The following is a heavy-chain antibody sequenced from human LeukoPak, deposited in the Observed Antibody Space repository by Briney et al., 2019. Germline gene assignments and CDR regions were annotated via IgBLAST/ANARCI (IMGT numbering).Heavy chain of an antibody. J-gene: IGHJ4*02. CDR2: ISGSGGTT. D-gene: IGHD5-12*01. V-gene: IGHV3-23*01. CDR3: AKDPYRASSGLVDY. CDR1: GFAFSNYA. Sequence: GGSLRLSCATSGFAFSNYAVSWVRQAPGKGLEWVSSISGSGGTTYYADSVKGRFTISRDNSKNTLYLQMNSLRAEDTAVYYCAKDPYRASSGLVDYWGQGTLVTVSS.